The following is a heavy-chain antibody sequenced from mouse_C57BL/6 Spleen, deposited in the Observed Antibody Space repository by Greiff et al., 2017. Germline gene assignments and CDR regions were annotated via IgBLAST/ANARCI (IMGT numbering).Heavy chain of an antibody. V-gene: IGHV1-55*01. J-gene: IGHJ1*03. CDR1: GYTFTSYW. CDR3: ARRTTVVATRGYFDV. D-gene: IGHD1-1*01. Sequence: QVQLQQPGAELLKPGASVKMSCKASGYTFTSYWITWVKQRPGQGLEWIGDIYPGSGSTNYNEKFKSKATLTVDTSSSTAYMQLSSLTSEDSAVYYCARRTTVVATRGYFDVWGTGTTVTVSS. CDR2: IYPGSGST.